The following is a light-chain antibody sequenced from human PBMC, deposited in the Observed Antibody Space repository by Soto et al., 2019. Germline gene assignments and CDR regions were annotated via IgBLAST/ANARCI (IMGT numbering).Light chain of an antibody. CDR2: AAS. J-gene: IGKJ4*01. CDR3: QKYNSGGPLT. CDR1: QTISSW. V-gene: IGKV1-27*01. Sequence: DVHMTQSLSTLSGSVGDRVTITCRDSQTISSWLAWFQQKPGKVPKLLIYAASTLQSGVPSRFRGSGSGTHFTLTISSLQPDDVATYNCQKYNSGGPLTFGGGTKVDIK.